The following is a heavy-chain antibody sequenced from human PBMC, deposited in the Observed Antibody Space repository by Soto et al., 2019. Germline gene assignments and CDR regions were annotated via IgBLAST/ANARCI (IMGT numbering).Heavy chain of an antibody. D-gene: IGHD3-10*01. CDR2: IYWDDGK. J-gene: IGHJ1*01. CDR3: AHSPAPRVYFQH. CDR1: GFSLNTGVVT. Sequence: GPTLVNPTHPLTLPCVFSGFSLNTGVVTVGWIRQPPGKSLEWVALIYWDDGKRYSTSLKSRLTISKETSRNQVVLTMTNVDPEDTATYFCAHSPAPRVYFQHWGEGTLVTVYS. V-gene: IGHV2-5*02.